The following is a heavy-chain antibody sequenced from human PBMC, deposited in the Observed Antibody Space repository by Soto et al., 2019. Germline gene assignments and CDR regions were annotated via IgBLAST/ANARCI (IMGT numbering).Heavy chain of an antibody. D-gene: IGHD6-13*01. V-gene: IGHV4-59*01. Sequence: PSETLSLTCTVSGGSISPYYWSWIRQSPGKGLEWIGYVYYAGNTNYNPSLESRVTISVDASRNQFSLKLTSLTAADTAAYYCARKGAAASYAHYYMDVWGSGTTVTVSS. CDR1: GGSISPYY. J-gene: IGHJ6*03. CDR2: VYYAGNT. CDR3: ARKGAAASYAHYYMDV.